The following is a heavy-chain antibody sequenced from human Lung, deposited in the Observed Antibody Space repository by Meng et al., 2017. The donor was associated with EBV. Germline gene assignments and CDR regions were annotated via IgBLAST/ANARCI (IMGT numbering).Heavy chain of an antibody. V-gene: IGHV4-34*01. CDR3: ARGGTSSAPFDY. CDR1: GGSLSTYY. J-gene: IGHJ4*02. Sequence: QVRFGGGGEGFWRPSEHLSPPCPVYGGSLSTYYGSWLRQSPGKGLEWIGQINYSGITNYNPSLKSRVTISVDTSKNQFSLSLNSVTAADTAVYYCARGGTSSAPFDYWGQETLVTSPQ. D-gene: IGHD2-2*01. CDR2: INYSGIT.